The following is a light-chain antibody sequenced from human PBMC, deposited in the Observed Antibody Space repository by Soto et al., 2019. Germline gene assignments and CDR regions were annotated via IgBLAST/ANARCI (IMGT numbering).Light chain of an antibody. CDR1: QSIDTY. Sequence: DIQMTQSPSSLSASVGDRVTITCRASQSIDTYLNWYQHKPGKAPNLLIYTTSTLQSRVPSRFRGSGSGTDFTLTISNVQPEDVASYYCQQSHSPPWTFGQGTKVEIK. J-gene: IGKJ1*01. CDR2: TTS. V-gene: IGKV1-39*01. CDR3: QQSHSPPWT.